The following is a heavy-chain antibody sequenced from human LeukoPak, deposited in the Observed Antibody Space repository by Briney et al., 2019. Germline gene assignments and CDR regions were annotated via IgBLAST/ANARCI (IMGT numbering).Heavy chain of an antibody. V-gene: IGHV4-4*07. CDR2: VYSSGST. D-gene: IGHD6-19*01. Sequence: SETLSLTCTVSGGSISNYYWSWIRQPAGKGLEWIGRVYSSGSTNYNPSLKSRVTMSVDTSKNQFSLKLSSVTAADTAVYYCARQGYSSGWSAGDAFDIWGQGTMVTVSS. J-gene: IGHJ3*02. CDR3: ARQGYSSGWSAGDAFDI. CDR1: GGSISNYY.